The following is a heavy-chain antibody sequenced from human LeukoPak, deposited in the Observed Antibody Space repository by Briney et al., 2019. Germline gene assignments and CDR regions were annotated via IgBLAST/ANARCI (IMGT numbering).Heavy chain of an antibody. V-gene: IGHV3-33*06. CDR3: AKDQDQWLVQGYFDY. Sequence: GSLRLSCAASGFTFTTFTMNWVRQAPGKGLEGGAGIWYDGSNKYYADSVKGRFTISRDNSKNTLYLQMNSLRAEDTAVYYCAKDQDQWLVQGYFDYWGQGTLVTVSS. J-gene: IGHJ4*02. CDR1: GFTFTTFT. D-gene: IGHD6-19*01. CDR2: IWYDGSNK.